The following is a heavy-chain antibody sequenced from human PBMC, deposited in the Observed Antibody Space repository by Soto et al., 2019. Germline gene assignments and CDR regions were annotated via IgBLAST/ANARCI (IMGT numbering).Heavy chain of an antibody. D-gene: IGHD3-22*01. CDR1: GGSISSSTW. V-gene: IGHV4-4*02. CDR3: ARSPDSSGYYPRWYYYGMDV. CDR2: IYLSGST. Sequence: QVQLQESGPGLVKPSGTLSLTCAVSGGSISSSTWWSWVRKPPGKGLEWIGEIYLSGSTNYHPPPKSRVTISLDKSKNQFSLKLRSVTVADTAVYYCARSPDSSGYYPRWYYYGMDVWGQGTTVTVS. J-gene: IGHJ6*02.